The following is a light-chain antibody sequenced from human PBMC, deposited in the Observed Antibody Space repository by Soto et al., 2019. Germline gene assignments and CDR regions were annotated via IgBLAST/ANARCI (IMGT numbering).Light chain of an antibody. J-gene: IGKJ4*01. Sequence: DIQMTQSPSSLSASVGDRVTITCRASQGISNYLAWYRQEPGKVPKVLIYGASTLQAGVPSRFSGSGSGRYFTLTISSLQPEDVATYYCQKYNSVPLTFGGGTKVEI. CDR2: GAS. CDR1: QGISNY. CDR3: QKYNSVPLT. V-gene: IGKV1-27*01.